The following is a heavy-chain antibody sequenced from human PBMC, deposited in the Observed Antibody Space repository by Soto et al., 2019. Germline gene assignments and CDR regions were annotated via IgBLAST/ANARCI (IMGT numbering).Heavy chain of an antibody. Sequence: SQTLSLTCAISGDSVSSNSAAWNWIRQSPSRGLEWLGRTYYRSKWYNDYAVSVKSRITINPDTSKNQFSLQLNSVTPEDTAVYYCARENVIGYCSGGSCDAFDIWGQGTMVTVS. CDR1: GDSVSSNSAA. CDR2: TYYRSKWYN. J-gene: IGHJ3*02. CDR3: ARENVIGYCSGGSCDAFDI. V-gene: IGHV6-1*01. D-gene: IGHD2-15*01.